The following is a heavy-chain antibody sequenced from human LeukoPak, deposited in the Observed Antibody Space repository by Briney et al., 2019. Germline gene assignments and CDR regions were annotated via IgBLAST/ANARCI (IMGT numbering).Heavy chain of an antibody. D-gene: IGHD3-10*01. CDR1: GFTFDDYA. J-gene: IGHJ6*02. CDR2: ISWNSGSI. CDR3: AKDLYGNYAMDV. Sequence: PGGSLRLSCAASGFTFDDYAMHWVRQAPGKGLEWVSGISWNSGSIGYADSVKGRFTISRDNAKNSLYLQMNSLRAEDTALYYCAKDLYGNYAMDVWGQGTTV. V-gene: IGHV3-9*01.